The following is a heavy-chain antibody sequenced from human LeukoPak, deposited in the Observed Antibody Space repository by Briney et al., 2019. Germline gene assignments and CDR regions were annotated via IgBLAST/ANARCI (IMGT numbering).Heavy chain of an antibody. CDR2: IYYSGST. CDR3: ARVSSDYGSGGDAFDI. V-gene: IGHV4-39*01. Sequence: SETLSLTCTVSGGSISSSSYYWGWIRQPPGKGLEWIGSIYYSGSTYYNPSLKSRVTISVDTSKNQFSLKLSSVTAADTAVYYCARVSSDYGSGGDAFDIWGQGTMVTVSS. CDR1: GGSISSSSYY. J-gene: IGHJ3*02. D-gene: IGHD3-10*01.